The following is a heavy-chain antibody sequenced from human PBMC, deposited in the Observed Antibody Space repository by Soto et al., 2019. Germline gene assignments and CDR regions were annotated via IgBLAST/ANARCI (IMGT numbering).Heavy chain of an antibody. D-gene: IGHD5-18*01. CDR1: GGSISSGGYY. CDR2: IYYSGST. Sequence: SETLSLTCTVSGGSISSGGYYWSWIRQHPGKGLEWIGYIYYSGSTSYNPSLNSRVTISLDTSKNQFSLKLGSVTAADTAVYYCAGGKYNYGPTPSDYWGQGTLVTVS. J-gene: IGHJ4*02. CDR3: AGGKYNYGPTPSDY. V-gene: IGHV4-31*03.